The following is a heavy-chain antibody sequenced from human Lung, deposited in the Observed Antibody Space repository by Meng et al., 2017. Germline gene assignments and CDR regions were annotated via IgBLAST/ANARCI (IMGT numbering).Heavy chain of an antibody. CDR2: INHSGST. Sequence: QGQHHQWGAGRLKPSETLSLTCVVSGGSFSDYYWSWIRQPPGKGLEWIGEINHSGSTNYNPSLESRATISVDTSQNNLSLKLSSVTAADSAVYYCARGPTTMAHDFDYWGQGTLVTVSS. CDR1: GGSFSDYY. D-gene: IGHD4-11*01. CDR3: ARGPTTMAHDFDY. J-gene: IGHJ4*02. V-gene: IGHV4-34*01.